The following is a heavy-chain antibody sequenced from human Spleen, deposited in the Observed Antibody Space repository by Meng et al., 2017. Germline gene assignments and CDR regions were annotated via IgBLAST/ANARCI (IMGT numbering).Heavy chain of an antibody. Sequence: QVQLVESGGGVVQPGRSLRLSCAASGFTFSSYGMHWVRQAPGKGLDWVALISYDGTNKYYADSVKGRFTISRDNSKNTLYLQMNSLRAEDTAIYYCAKDRGTSGWYIDYWGQGTLVTVSS. D-gene: IGHD6-19*01. J-gene: IGHJ4*02. CDR3: AKDRGTSGWYIDY. CDR2: ISYDGTNK. CDR1: GFTFSSYG. V-gene: IGHV3-30*18.